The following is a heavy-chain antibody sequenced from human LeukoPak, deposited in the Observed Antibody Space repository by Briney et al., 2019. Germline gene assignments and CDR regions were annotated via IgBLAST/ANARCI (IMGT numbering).Heavy chain of an antibody. D-gene: IGHD2-15*01. Sequence: ASVKVSCKASGYTFTGYYIHWVRQAPGQGLEWMGWINPHSGGTNYAQKFQGGVTMTRDTSITTAYMELSSLRSDDTAVYYCARAGYCSGGSCLVWFDPWGQGTLVTVSS. V-gene: IGHV1-2*02. CDR1: GYTFTGYY. CDR3: ARAGYCSGGSCLVWFDP. J-gene: IGHJ5*02. CDR2: INPHSGGT.